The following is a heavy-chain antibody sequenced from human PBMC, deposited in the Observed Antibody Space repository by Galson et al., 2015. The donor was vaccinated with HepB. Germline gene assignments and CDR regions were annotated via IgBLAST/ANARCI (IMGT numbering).Heavy chain of an antibody. CDR2: ISGSGGST. V-gene: IGHV3-23*01. CDR1: GFTLSSYA. J-gene: IGHJ4*02. D-gene: IGHD6-19*01. CDR3: ASHRGIAVAGSPFDY. Sequence: SLRLSCAASGFTLSSYAMTWVRQAPGKGLEWVSGISGSGGSTYYADSVKGRFSISRDNSKNTLYLQMNSLRADDTAIYYCASHRGIAVAGSPFDYWGQGTLVTVSS.